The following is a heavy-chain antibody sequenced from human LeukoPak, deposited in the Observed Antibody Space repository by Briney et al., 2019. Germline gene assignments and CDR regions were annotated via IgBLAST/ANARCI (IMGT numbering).Heavy chain of an antibody. V-gene: IGHV3-11*04. Sequence: GRSLTLSGAPSGLTFSDYNMNWVRQAPGRGREWVSYITDGGSNIHHADSVKGRFTIARDNAKNSLYLQMDSLRAEDTAVYYCATDSPETAAFDYWGQGTLVTVSS. J-gene: IGHJ4*02. D-gene: IGHD1-1*01. CDR1: GLTFSDYN. CDR2: ITDGGSNI. CDR3: ATDSPETAAFDY.